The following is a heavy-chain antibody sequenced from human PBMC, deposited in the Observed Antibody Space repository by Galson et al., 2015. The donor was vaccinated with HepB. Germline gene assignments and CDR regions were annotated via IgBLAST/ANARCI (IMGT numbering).Heavy chain of an antibody. J-gene: IGHJ4*02. CDR2: IYHGGST. CDR3: ARSGGWYFDY. CDR1: GDSISSYDW. V-gene: IGHV4-4*02. Sequence: SETLSLTCAVSGDSISSYDWWSWVRQPPGKGLEWIGEIYHGGSTNYSPSLKSRVTLSLDKSKNHFSLNLISVTAADTAVYYCARSGGWYFDYWGQGTLVTVSS. D-gene: IGHD6-19*01.